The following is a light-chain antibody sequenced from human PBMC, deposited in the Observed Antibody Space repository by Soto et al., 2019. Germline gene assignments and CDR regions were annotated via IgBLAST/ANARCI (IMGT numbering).Light chain of an antibody. J-gene: IGKJ2*02. CDR1: QSLLHSNGYNY. V-gene: IGKV2-28*01. CDR2: LGS. Sequence: DIVMTQSPLSLPVIPGEPASISCRSSQSLLHSNGYNYLDWYLQKPGQSPQLLIYLGSNRASGVPNRFSGSGSGTDFTLKISRVEAEDVGVYYCMQALQTPWTFGQGTKLEIK. CDR3: MQALQTPWT.